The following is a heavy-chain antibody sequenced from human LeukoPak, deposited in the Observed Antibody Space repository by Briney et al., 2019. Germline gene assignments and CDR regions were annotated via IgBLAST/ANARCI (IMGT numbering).Heavy chain of an antibody. V-gene: IGHV3-23*01. J-gene: IGHJ4*02. Sequence: GGSLRLSCAASGFTFSSYAMSWVRQAPEKGLEWVSTISGSGGGTYYADSVKGRFTISRDDSKNTLYLQMNSLRAEDTAVYYCANRGIAASYDYWGQGTLVTVSS. CDR2: ISGSGGGT. CDR3: ANRGIAASYDY. D-gene: IGHD6-13*01. CDR1: GFTFSSYA.